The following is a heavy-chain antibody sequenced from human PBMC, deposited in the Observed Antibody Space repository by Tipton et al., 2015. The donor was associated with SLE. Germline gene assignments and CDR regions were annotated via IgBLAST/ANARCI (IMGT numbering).Heavy chain of an antibody. J-gene: IGHJ4*02. D-gene: IGHD3-10*01. Sequence: TLSLTCTVSGGSISSHYWSWIRQPPGKGLEWIGYIYHSGSTHYNPSLKSRVTMSMDKSKNHFSLKLTSVTAADTAIYYCARDSGAIDYWGQGTLVTVSS. CDR2: IYHSGST. V-gene: IGHV4-59*11. CDR3: ARDSGAIDY. CDR1: GGSISSHY.